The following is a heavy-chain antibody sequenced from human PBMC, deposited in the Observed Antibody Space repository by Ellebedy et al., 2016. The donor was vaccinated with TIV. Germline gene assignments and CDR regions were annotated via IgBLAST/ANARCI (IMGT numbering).Heavy chain of an antibody. CDR2: INPDSGGT. CDR1: GYVFTAYY. J-gene: IGHJ6*02. CDR3: ARVLRGTSGMDV. V-gene: IGHV1-2*02. D-gene: IGHD4/OR15-4a*01. Sequence: ASVKVSCKPSGYVFTAYYIHWVRQAPGQGLEWMGWINPDSGGTNLPQKFQGRVTMTRDTSVHTAYMELSRLQSDDTAMYYCARVLRGTSGMDVWGQGTTVIVS.